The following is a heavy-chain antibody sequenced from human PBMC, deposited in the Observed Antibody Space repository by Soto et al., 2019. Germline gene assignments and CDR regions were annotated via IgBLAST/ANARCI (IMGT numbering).Heavy chain of an antibody. CDR2: IIPVFGLV. D-gene: IGHD3-22*01. CDR1: GGTPRNSA. J-gene: IGHJ6*02. V-gene: IGHV1-69*01. Sequence: QVHLLLQSGAEVKKPGSSVKVSCKASGGTPRNSAISWVRQAPGQGLEWMGGIIPVFGLVKYAQNFQGRVTITADESTNTAYMELRSLRPEDTAVYYCAGGRIVVVGSRAYYGMDVWGQGTTVAVSS. CDR3: AGGRIVVVGSRAYYGMDV.